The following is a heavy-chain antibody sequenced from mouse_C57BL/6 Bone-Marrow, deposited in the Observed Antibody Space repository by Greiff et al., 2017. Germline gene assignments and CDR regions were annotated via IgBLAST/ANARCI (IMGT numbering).Heavy chain of an antibody. D-gene: IGHD1-1*01. Sequence: QVQLQQPGAELVKPGASVKLSCKASGYTFTSYWMHWVKQRPGQGLEWIGMIHPNSGSTNYNEKFKSKATLTVDKSSSTAYMQLSSLTSEDSEVYYGARVENYYDGEGYCDDWGKGTTLTVSS. V-gene: IGHV1-64*01. J-gene: IGHJ2*01. CDR1: GYTFTSYW. CDR3: ARVENYYDGEGYCDD. CDR2: IHPNSGST.